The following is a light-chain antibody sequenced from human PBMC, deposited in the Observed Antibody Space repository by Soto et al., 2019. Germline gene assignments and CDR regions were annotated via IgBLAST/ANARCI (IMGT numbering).Light chain of an antibody. Sequence: DIQMTQSPSTLSASVGDRVTITCRASQSVNNWLAWYQQKPGKAPKLLIYKASSLQTGVPSRFSGSGSGTDFTLTISILQPDDAATYYCQQYNSYSWTFGQGTKVEL. CDR2: KAS. V-gene: IGKV1-5*03. CDR1: QSVNNW. J-gene: IGKJ1*01. CDR3: QQYNSYSWT.